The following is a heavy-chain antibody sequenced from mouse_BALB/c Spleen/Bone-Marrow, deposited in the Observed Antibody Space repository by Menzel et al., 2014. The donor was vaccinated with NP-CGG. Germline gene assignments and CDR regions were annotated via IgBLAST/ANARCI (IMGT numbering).Heavy chain of an antibody. CDR2: ITRGGSYT. V-gene: IGHV5-6-4*01. J-gene: IGHJ2*01. CDR1: GFTFSSYT. D-gene: IGHD1-2*01. Sequence: DVQLVESGGGLVKPGGSLKLSCAASGFTFSSYTMSWVRQTPEKRLEWVATITRGGSYTYYPDSVKGRFTISRDNAKNTLYLQMSSRKSEDTAMYYCTRDNGPFDYWGQGTTLTVSS. CDR3: TRDNGPFDY.